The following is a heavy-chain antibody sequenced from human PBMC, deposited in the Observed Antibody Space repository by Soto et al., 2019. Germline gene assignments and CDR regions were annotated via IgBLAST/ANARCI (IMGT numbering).Heavy chain of an antibody. CDR1: GFTFSSCS. J-gene: IGHJ4*02. CDR2: ISSSSSYI. Sequence: EVQLVESGGGLVKPGGSLRLSCAASGFTFSSCSMNWVRQAPGKGLEWVSSISSSSSYIYYADSVKGRCTISRDNAKNSLYLQMNSLRAEDTAVYYCARAYDSSGSDYWGQGTLVTVSS. V-gene: IGHV3-21*01. D-gene: IGHD3-22*01. CDR3: ARAYDSSGSDY.